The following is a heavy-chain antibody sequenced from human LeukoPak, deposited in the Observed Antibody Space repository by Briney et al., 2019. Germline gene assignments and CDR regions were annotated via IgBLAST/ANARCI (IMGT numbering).Heavy chain of an antibody. CDR1: GYTFTSYD. Sequence: ASVKVSCKASGYTFTSYDINWVRQVTGQGLEWMGWMNPNSGNTGYAQKFQGRVTITRNTSISTAYMELSSLRSEDTAVYYCTLQRISFLNYFDPWGQGTLVTVSS. D-gene: IGHD2/OR15-2a*01. V-gene: IGHV1-8*03. CDR3: TLQRISFLNYFDP. CDR2: MNPNSGNT. J-gene: IGHJ5*02.